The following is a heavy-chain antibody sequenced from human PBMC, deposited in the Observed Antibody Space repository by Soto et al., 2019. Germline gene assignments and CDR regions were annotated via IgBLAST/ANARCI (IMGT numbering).Heavy chain of an antibody. J-gene: IGHJ6*02. D-gene: IGHD3-3*01. Sequence: EVQLVESGGGLVQPGGSLRLSCAVSGLTVSSSFMSWVRQAPGKGLEWVSVIYSGSTSDTSYADSVKGRFTISRDNSKNTLYLQMNSLRAEDTAVYYCADPLDLDVWGQGTTVTVSS. V-gene: IGHV3-66*01. CDR1: GLTVSSSF. CDR3: ADPLDLDV. CDR2: IYSGSTSDT.